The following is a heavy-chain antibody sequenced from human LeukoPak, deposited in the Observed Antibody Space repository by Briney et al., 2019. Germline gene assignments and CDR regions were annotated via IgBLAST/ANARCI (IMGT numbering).Heavy chain of an antibody. J-gene: IGHJ4*02. V-gene: IGHV3-23*01. Sequence: GGSLRLSCAASGLTFSSYAMSWDRQPPGKGREWVSAISGSGGRTYYANSVKGRFTNPRDNTKNTLYLQQNRLRAEDTAVYYCAKGGVLSYYDFWRGYYRHSHLNFDYWGQGTLVTVSS. CDR3: AKGGVLSYYDFWRGYYRHSHLNFDY. CDR2: ISGSGGRT. D-gene: IGHD3-3*01. CDR1: GLTFSSYA.